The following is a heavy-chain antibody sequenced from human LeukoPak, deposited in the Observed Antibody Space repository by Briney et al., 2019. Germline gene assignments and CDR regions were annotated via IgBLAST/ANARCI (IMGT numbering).Heavy chain of an antibody. CDR2: INPNSGGT. CDR3: ASEAGDSSGWYDLDY. V-gene: IGHV1-2*06. CDR1: GYTFTGYY. J-gene: IGHJ4*02. D-gene: IGHD6-19*01. Sequence: ASVNVSCKASGYTFTGYYMHWVRQAPGQGLEWMGRINPNSGGTNYAQKFQGRVTMTRDTSISTAYMELSRLRSDDTAVYYCASEAGDSSGWYDLDYWGQGTLVTVSS.